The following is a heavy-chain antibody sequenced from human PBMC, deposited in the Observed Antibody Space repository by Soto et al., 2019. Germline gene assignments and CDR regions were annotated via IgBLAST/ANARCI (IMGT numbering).Heavy chain of an antibody. D-gene: IGHD2-21*01. CDR2: IYYSGIS. Sequence: QLQLQQSGSGLVKPSQTLSLTCTVSGGSISSGVYSWNWIRQPPGKGLEWIGNIYYSGISVHNPSLTGRVAMSIDGSKNQFSLKLSSVTAADTAVYYCARDHYEGDDSGDYDAFDIWGQGTMVTVSS. CDR1: GGSISSGVYS. J-gene: IGHJ3*02. V-gene: IGHV4-30-2*01. CDR3: ARDHYEGDDSGDYDAFDI.